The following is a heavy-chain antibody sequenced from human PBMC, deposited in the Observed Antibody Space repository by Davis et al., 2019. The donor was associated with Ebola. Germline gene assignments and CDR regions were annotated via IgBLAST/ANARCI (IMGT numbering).Heavy chain of an antibody. CDR3: ARTLDNIVVVPAAIAGMDV. V-gene: IGHV1-2*02. Sequence: ASVKVSCKASGYTFTGYYMHWVRQAPGQGLEWMGWINPNSGGTNYAQKFQGRVTITADESTSTAYMELSSLRSEDTAVYYCARTLDNIVVVPAAIAGMDVWGQGTTVTVSS. D-gene: IGHD2-2*02. CDR1: GYTFTGYY. CDR2: INPNSGGT. J-gene: IGHJ6*02.